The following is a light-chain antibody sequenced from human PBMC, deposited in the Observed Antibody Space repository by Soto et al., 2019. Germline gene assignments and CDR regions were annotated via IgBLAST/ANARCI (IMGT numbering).Light chain of an antibody. CDR2: GAS. Sequence: EIVLTQSPGTLSLSPGERASLSVGASQIVSNSYLAWYQQKPGQAPRLLLYGASNRATGIPARFSGSGSGTEFTLTISSLQSEDFAVYYCQQYNNWPLAFGGGTKVDI. J-gene: IGKJ4*01. CDR3: QQYNNWPLA. V-gene: IGKV3-15*01. CDR1: QIVSNSY.